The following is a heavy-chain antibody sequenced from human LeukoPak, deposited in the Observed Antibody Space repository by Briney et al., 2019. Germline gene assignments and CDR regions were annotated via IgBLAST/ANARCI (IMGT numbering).Heavy chain of an antibody. CDR2: INHSGST. CDR1: GGSFSGYY. Sequence: PSETLSLTCAVYGGSFSGYYWSWIRQPPGKGLEWIGEINHSGSTNYNPSLKSRVTISVDTSKNQFSLTLSSVTAADTAVYYRARQVPYYYDSSGYYTNSFDYWGQGTLVTVPS. D-gene: IGHD3-22*01. V-gene: IGHV4-34*01. J-gene: IGHJ4*02. CDR3: ARQVPYYYDSSGYYTNSFDY.